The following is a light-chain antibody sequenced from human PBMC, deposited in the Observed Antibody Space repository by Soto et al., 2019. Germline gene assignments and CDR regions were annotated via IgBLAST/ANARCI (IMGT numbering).Light chain of an antibody. J-gene: IGLJ1*01. CDR3: SSYTSSSIVYV. V-gene: IGLV2-14*03. CDR2: DVN. Sequence: QSVLTQPASASGSPGQSITISCTGTGTDVGAYDYVSWYQQHPGKAPKLVIYDVNNRPSGVSSRFSGSKSGNTASLTISGLQAEDEADYYCSSYTSSSIVYVFGTGTTVTVL. CDR1: GTDVGAYDY.